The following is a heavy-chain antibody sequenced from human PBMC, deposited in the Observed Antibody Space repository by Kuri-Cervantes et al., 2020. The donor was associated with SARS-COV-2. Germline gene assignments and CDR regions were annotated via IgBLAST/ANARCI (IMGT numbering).Heavy chain of an antibody. J-gene: IGHJ3*02. Sequence: SLKITCTASGFTFGDFSLSWVRQAPERGLEWVGFIRSKAYGETTDYAASVKGRFTISRDDSKNIAYLQMNSLKTEDTAVYYCNNYEFLSGPDAFDIWGQGTMVTVSS. CDR1: GFTFGDFS. CDR3: NNYEFLSGPDAFDI. D-gene: IGHD3-3*01. CDR2: IRSKAYGETT. V-gene: IGHV3-49*04.